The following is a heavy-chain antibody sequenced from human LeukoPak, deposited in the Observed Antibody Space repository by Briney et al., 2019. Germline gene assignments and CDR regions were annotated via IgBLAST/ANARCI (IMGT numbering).Heavy chain of an antibody. Sequence: GGSLRLSCAASGFTFSSYEMNWVRQAPGKGLEWVSYISSSGSIVYYADSVKGRFTISRDNAKNSLYLQMNSLRAEDTAVYYCARDGEFYYDSSSYWGQGSLVTVSS. V-gene: IGHV3-48*03. J-gene: IGHJ4*02. CDR1: GFTFSSYE. D-gene: IGHD3-22*01. CDR3: ARDGEFYYDSSSY. CDR2: ISSSGSIV.